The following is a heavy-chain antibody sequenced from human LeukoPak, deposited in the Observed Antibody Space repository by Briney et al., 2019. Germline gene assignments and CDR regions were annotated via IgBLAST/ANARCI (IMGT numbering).Heavy chain of an antibody. V-gene: IGHV3-30*18. CDR3: AKELKAAVIFDY. CDR2: ISYDGSNK. CDR1: GFTFSSYG. J-gene: IGHJ4*02. D-gene: IGHD2-2*02. Sequence: PGGSLRLSCAASGFTFSSYGMHWVRQAPGKGLEWVAVISYDGSNKYYADSVKGRFTISRDNSKNTLYLQMNSLRAEDTAVYYCAKELKAAVIFDYWGQGTLVTVSS.